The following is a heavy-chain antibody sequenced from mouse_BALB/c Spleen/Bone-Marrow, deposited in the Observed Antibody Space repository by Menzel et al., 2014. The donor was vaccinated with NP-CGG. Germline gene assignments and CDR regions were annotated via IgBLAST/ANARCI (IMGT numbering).Heavy chain of an antibody. D-gene: IGHD1-1*02. V-gene: IGHV5-6-3*01. Sequence: DVKLVESGGGLVQPGGSLKLSCAASGFTFSSYGMSWVRPTPDKRLELVATINSNGGSTYYPDSVKGRFTISRDNAKNTLYLQMSSLKSEDTAMYYCAGGLTMGPGFAYWGQGTLVTVSA. CDR3: AGGLTMGPGFAY. CDR2: INSNGGST. J-gene: IGHJ3*01. CDR1: GFTFSSYG.